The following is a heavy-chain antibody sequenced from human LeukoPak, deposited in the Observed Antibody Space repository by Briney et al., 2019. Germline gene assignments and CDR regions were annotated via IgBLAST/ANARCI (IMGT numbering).Heavy chain of an antibody. Sequence: GGSLRLSCAASGFTFSSYGMHWVRQAPGRGLEWVAVISYDGSNKYYADSVKGRFTISRDNSKNSLYLQMNSLRAEDTALYHCAAHSGYASSNFDHWGQGALVTVSS. D-gene: IGHD5-12*01. CDR2: ISYDGSNK. J-gene: IGHJ4*02. CDR1: GFTFSSYG. V-gene: IGHV3-30*03. CDR3: AAHSGYASSNFDH.